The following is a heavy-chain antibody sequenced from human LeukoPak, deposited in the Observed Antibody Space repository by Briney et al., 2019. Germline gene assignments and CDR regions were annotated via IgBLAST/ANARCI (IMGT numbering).Heavy chain of an antibody. J-gene: IGHJ4*02. CDR3: AREAVRYYYDSSGFNPYYFDY. CDR1: GGTFSSYA. V-gene: IGHV1-69*13. Sequence: ASVKVSCKASGGTFSSYATSWVRQAPGQGLEWMGGIIPIFGTANYAQKFQGRVTITADESTSTAYMELSSLRSEDTAVYYCAREAVRYYYDSSGFNPYYFDYWGQGTLVTVSS. D-gene: IGHD3-22*01. CDR2: IIPIFGTA.